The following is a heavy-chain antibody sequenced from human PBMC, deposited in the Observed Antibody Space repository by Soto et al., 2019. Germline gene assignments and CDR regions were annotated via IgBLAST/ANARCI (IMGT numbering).Heavy chain of an antibody. V-gene: IGHV4-59*01. Sequence: KSWETLSLTCSVSGGSISGSYWSWIRQSPGKGLEWLGYVYYTGSTNYSPSLRSRVSISVDTSKNEFSLRLSAVTAADTAVYFCATTVAVPAARIDYWGQGTQVTVST. CDR1: GGSISGSY. J-gene: IGHJ4*02. CDR3: ATTVAVPAARIDY. D-gene: IGHD2-2*01. CDR2: VYYTGST.